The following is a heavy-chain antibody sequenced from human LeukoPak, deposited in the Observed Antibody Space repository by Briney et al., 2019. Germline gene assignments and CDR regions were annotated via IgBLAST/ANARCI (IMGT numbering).Heavy chain of an antibody. CDR3: ARAAFHDGIDP. V-gene: IGHV4-34*01. CDR2: INHSGST. J-gene: IGHJ5*02. Sequence: SETLSLTCAVYGGSFSGYYWSWIRQPPGKGREWIGEINHSGSTNYNPSLKSRVTISVDTSKNQFSLKLSSVTAADTAVYYCARAAFHDGIDPWGQGTLVTVSS. CDR1: GGSFSGYY. D-gene: IGHD1-26*01.